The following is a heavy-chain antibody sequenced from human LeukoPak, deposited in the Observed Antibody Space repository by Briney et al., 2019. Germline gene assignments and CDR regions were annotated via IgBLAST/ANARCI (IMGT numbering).Heavy chain of an antibody. CDR1: GFTFSSYA. J-gene: IGHJ4*02. CDR3: ARAPEEMGATYLDY. Sequence: GGSLRLSCAASGFTFSSYAMHWVRQAPGKGLEWVAVISYDGSNKYYADSVKGRFTISRDNSKNTLYLQMNSLRAEDTAVYYCARAPEEMGATYLDYWGQGTLSPSPQ. V-gene: IGHV3-30-3*01. CDR2: ISYDGSNK. D-gene: IGHD1-26*01.